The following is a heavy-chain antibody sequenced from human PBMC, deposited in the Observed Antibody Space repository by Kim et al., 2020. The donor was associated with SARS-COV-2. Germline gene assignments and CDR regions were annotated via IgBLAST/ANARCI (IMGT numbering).Heavy chain of an antibody. V-gene: IGHV3-23*01. Sequence: GGSLRLSCAASGVTLGNYAMSWVRQAPGKGPEWVSAISTAGYDKFDADSVTGRFTISRDNSKNTLSVQLNSLRAEDTAIYYCKKRDSGNSWDPDNTSGQG. D-gene: IGHD1-1*01. J-gene: IGHJ5*02. CDR3: KKRDSGNSWDPDNT. CDR1: GVTLGNYA. CDR2: ISTAGYDK.